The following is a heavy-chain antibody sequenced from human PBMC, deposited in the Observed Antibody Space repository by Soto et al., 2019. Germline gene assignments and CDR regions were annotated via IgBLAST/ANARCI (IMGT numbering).Heavy chain of an antibody. CDR2: IWYDGSKK. J-gene: IGHJ4*02. V-gene: IGHV3-33*01. Sequence: GGSLRLSCAASGFTFSNYGMHWVRQAPGKGLEWVAVIWYDGSKKYYADSVKGRFTISRDNSKNTLYLQMNSLRAEDTAVYYCARARRDDYYDSSGYYCLDYWGQGTLVTVSS. CDR1: GFTFSNYG. CDR3: ARARRDDYYDSSGYYCLDY. D-gene: IGHD3-22*01.